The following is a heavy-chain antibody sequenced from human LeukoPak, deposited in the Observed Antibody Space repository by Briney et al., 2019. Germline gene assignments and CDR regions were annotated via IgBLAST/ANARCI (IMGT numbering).Heavy chain of an antibody. CDR2: MYHSGNT. Sequence: SETLSLTCTVSGGSIISSSYYWGWIRQPPGKGLEWIGSMYHSGNTYHNPSLKSRVTISVDTSKNHFSLKLTSVTAADTAVYYCARIATAGIYYMDVWGKGTTVTVSS. J-gene: IGHJ6*03. V-gene: IGHV4-39*02. CDR3: ARIATAGIYYMDV. D-gene: IGHD6-13*01. CDR1: GGSIISSSYY.